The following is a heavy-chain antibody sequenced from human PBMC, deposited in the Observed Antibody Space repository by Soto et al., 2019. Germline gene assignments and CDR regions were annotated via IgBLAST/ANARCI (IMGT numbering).Heavy chain of an antibody. CDR3: ARDMVVRGVYDAFDI. D-gene: IGHD3-10*01. Sequence: QVQLVQSGAEVKKPGSSVKVSCKASGGTFSSYTISWVRQAPGQGLEWMGRIIPILGIANYAQKFQGRVTITADKSTSTAFMELSSLRSEDTAVYYCARDMVVRGVYDAFDIWGQGTMVTVSS. CDR2: IIPILGIA. CDR1: GGTFSSYT. V-gene: IGHV1-69*08. J-gene: IGHJ3*02.